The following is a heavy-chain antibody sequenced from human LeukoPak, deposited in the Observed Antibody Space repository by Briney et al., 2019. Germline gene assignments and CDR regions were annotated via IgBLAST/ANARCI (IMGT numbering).Heavy chain of an antibody. CDR1: GVSFSSHA. CDR2: ISDSGGRT. Sequence: GGSLRLSCAASGVSFSSHAMSWVRQAPGKGLEWVSAISDSGGRTYYADSVKGRFTISRDNSKTTLFLQINSLRAEDTALYYCVLEQTGYFYSYYHMDVWGKGTTVTVSS. D-gene: IGHD3-9*01. CDR3: VLEQTGYFYSYYHMDV. V-gene: IGHV3-23*01. J-gene: IGHJ6*03.